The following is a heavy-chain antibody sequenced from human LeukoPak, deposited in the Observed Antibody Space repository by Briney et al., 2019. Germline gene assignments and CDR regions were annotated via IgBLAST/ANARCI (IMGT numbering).Heavy chain of an antibody. V-gene: IGHV4-39*07. CDR2: IYYSGST. Sequence: SETLSLTCTVSGGSMNSYYWGWIRQPPGKGLEWIGSIYYSGSTYYNPSLKSRVTISVDTSKNQFSLKLSSVTAADTAVYYCAGGGTYYYDSSGYYSGPYYFDYWGQGTLVTVSS. CDR3: AGGGTYYYDSSGYYSGPYYFDY. J-gene: IGHJ4*02. CDR1: GGSMNSYY. D-gene: IGHD3-22*01.